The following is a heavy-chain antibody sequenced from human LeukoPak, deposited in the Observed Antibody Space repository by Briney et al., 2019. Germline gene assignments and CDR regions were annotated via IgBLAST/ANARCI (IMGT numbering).Heavy chain of an antibody. CDR1: GGSISSSSDY. V-gene: IGHV4-39*01. CDR3: ARHGDGYYDILTGSFDY. CDR2: IYYSGST. D-gene: IGHD3-9*01. J-gene: IGHJ4*02. Sequence: SETLSLTCTVSGGSISSSSDYWGWIRQPPGKGLEWIGSIYYSGSTYYNTSLKSRVTISVDTSKNQFSLKLSSVTAADTAVYYCARHGDGYYDILTGSFDYWGKGTLVTVSS.